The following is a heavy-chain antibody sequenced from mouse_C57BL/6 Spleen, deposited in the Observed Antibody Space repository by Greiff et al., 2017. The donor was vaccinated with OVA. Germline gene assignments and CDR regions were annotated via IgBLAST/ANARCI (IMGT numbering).Heavy chain of an antibody. CDR3: ARNSPYDDYDRRAMDY. Sequence: QVQLKQSGPGLVQPSQSLSITCTVSGFSLTSYGVHWVRQSPGKGLEWLGVIWSGGSTDYNAAFISRLSISKDNSKSQVFFKMNSLQADDTAIYYCARNSPYDDYDRRAMDYWGQGTSVTVSS. V-gene: IGHV2-2*01. CDR2: IWSGGST. J-gene: IGHJ4*01. CDR1: GFSLTSYG. D-gene: IGHD2-4*01.